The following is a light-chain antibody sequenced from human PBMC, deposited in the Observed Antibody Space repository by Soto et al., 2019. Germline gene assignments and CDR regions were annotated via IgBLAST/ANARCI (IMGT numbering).Light chain of an antibody. J-gene: IGKJ1*01. CDR1: QGISSY. V-gene: IGKV1-9*01. CDR2: AAS. Sequence: DIQLTQSPSFLSASVGDRVTITCRASQGISSYLARYQQKPGKAPNLLIYAASTLQSGVPSRFSGSGSGTEFTLTISSLQPEDFATYYCQQLNNYPRTFGQGTKVELK. CDR3: QQLNNYPRT.